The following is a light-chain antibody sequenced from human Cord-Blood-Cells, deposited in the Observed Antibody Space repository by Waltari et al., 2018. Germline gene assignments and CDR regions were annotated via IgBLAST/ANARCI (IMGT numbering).Light chain of an antibody. CDR2: DVS. V-gene: IGLV2-14*03. J-gene: IGLJ3*02. CDR1: SSDVVGYNY. CDR3: SSYTSSSTWV. Sequence: QSALTQPASVSGSPGQSITISCTGTSSDVVGYNYVSWYQQHPGKAPKLMIYDVSNRPSGVSNRFCGSKAGNTASLTISGLQAEDEADYYCSSYTSSSTWVFGGGTKLTVL.